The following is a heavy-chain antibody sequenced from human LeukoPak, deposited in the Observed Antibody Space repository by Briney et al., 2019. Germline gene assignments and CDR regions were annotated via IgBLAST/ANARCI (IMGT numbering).Heavy chain of an antibody. V-gene: IGHV4-30-2*01. Sequence: PSETLSLTCAVSGGSISSGGYSWSWIRQPPGKGLEWIGYIYHSGSTYYNPSLKSRVTISVDRSKNQFSLKLSSVTAADTAVYYCARHLGTLESFDYWGQGTLVTVSS. CDR1: GGSISSGGYS. J-gene: IGHJ4*02. CDR2: IYHSGST. CDR3: ARHLGTLESFDY. D-gene: IGHD3-3*02.